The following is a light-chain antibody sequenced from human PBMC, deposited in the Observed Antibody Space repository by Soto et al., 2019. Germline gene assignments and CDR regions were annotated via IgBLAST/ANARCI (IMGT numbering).Light chain of an antibody. Sequence: QSVLAQPASVSGSPGQSITISCAGTNSDIGSSSLVSWYQQHPGKAPKLIIYQATERPSGVSDRFSGSRSGNTASLTISGVQAEDEADYYCCSYAGTRSYVFGSGTKLTVL. V-gene: IGLV2-23*01. CDR2: QAT. CDR3: CSYAGTRSYV. J-gene: IGLJ1*01. CDR1: NSDIGSSSL.